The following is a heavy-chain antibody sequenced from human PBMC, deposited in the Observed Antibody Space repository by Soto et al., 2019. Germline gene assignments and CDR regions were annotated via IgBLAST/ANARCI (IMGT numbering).Heavy chain of an antibody. CDR3: ARSSGYATPLDQ. CDR2: IYFRGTT. CDR1: GGSMNTFY. V-gene: IGHV4-59*01. J-gene: IGHJ4*02. Sequence: SETLSLTCSVSGGSMNTFYWSWGRQSPGKGLEWIGYIYFRGTTYYHPSLQSRVSISIDMSQNQFSLKLNSMTTADTAVYYCARSSGYATPLDQWGQGTLVTVSS. D-gene: IGHD3-22*01.